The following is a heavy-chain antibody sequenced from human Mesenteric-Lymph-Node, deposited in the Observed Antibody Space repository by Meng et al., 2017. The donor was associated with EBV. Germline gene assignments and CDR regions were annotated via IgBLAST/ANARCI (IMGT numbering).Heavy chain of an antibody. Sequence: EVQLVESGGGLVQPGGSLRLSCAASGFRFSDSSMVWVRQAPGKGLVWVSYISQDGSITSYVDSVKGRFTISRDNAKNTLFLQMNSLGVDDTAMYYCTRNGDGLALWGRGTLVTVSS. D-gene: IGHD3-10*01. CDR2: ISQDGSIT. J-gene: IGHJ2*01. CDR3: TRNGDGLAL. V-gene: IGHV3-74*01. CDR1: GFRFSDSS.